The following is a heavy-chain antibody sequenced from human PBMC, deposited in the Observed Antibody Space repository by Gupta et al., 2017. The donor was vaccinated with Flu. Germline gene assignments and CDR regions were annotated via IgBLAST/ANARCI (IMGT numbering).Heavy chain of an antibody. J-gene: IGHJ6*03. D-gene: IGHD3-3*01. Sequence: RWIRQPPGKELEWIGEINHSGSTNYNPSLKSRVTISVDTSKNQFSLKLSSVTAADTAVYYCARVRFLEWLLKKFYYYMDVWGKGTTVTVSS. V-gene: IGHV4-34*01. CDR3: ARVRFLEWLLKKFYYYMDV. CDR2: INHSGST.